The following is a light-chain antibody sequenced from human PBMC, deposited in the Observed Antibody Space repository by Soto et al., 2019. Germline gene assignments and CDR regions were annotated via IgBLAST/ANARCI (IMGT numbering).Light chain of an antibody. V-gene: IGKV3-20*01. CDR1: QSVSSSY. Sequence: EIVFTQSPGTLSLSPGERATLSCSASQSVSSSYLAWYQQKAGQAPTLLIYDATKRVIGIPARFSGSGSGTEFTLTISSLQTDDFATYYCQQYNSYSSWTFGQGTKVDIK. J-gene: IGKJ1*01. CDR3: QQYNSYSSWT. CDR2: DAT.